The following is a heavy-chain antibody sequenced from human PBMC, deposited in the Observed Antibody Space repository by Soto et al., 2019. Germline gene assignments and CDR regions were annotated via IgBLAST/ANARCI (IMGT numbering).Heavy chain of an antibody. Sequence: ASVKVSCKASGSTFTVYYMHLVRQAPGQGLEWTGWINPKSGGTMYPQKFQGRVTMTWDTSISTAYMALTRLRSDDTAVYYCARDLAKGGGSAGFDYWGQGTLVTVSS. V-gene: IGHV1-2*02. CDR2: INPKSGGT. CDR1: GSTFTVYY. J-gene: IGHJ4*02. D-gene: IGHD1-26*01. CDR3: ARDLAKGGGSAGFDY.